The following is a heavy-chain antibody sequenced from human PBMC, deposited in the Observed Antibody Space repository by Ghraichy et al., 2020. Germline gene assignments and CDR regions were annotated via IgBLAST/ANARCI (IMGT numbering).Heavy chain of an antibody. V-gene: IGHV4-31*03. D-gene: IGHD2-8*01. CDR3: ARDFGNGFGVCDY. CDR2: IHNSGAT. CDR1: GASIDIGAHY. Sequence: SETLSLTCSVSGASIDIGAHYWTWIRQVPGKGLEWIGYIHNSGATGYSPSLKNRLTISIDTSKNQFSLELTSLTAADTAVYYCARDFGNGFGVCDYWGQGILVTVSS. J-gene: IGHJ4*02.